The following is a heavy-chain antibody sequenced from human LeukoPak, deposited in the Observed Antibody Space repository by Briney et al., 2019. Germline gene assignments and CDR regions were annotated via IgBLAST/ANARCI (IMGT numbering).Heavy chain of an antibody. CDR1: GYTFTIYG. J-gene: IGHJ6*02. V-gene: IGHV1-18*01. D-gene: IGHD3-3*01. CDR2: ISAYNGNT. Sequence: ASVTVSFKASGYTFTIYGISWVRQAPGQGLEWMGWISAYNGNTNYSQKLQGRGTITTDTATSTAYMERRSQRSDDTDVYYCGRDLSLLRFLEWLLPSSYGMDVWGQGTTVTVSS. CDR3: GRDLSLLRFLEWLLPSSYGMDV.